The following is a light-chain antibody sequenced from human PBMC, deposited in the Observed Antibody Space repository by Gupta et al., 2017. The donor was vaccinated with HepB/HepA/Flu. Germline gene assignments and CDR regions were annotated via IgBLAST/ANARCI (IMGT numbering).Light chain of an antibody. V-gene: IGKV2D-29*01. CDR2: EVS. CDR1: QSLLHSSGETY. J-gene: IGKJ4*01. Sequence: IVMTQTPLSLSVTPGQPASISCKSSQSLLHSSGETYLYWFLQKPGQPPQLLIHEVSKRFSGVPERFSGSGSGTDFTLKINRVETEDVGVYYCMQSVQPPLTFGGGTKVEIK. CDR3: MQSVQPPLT.